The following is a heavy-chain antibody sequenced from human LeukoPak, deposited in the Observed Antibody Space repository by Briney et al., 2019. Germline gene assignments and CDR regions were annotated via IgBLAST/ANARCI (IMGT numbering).Heavy chain of an antibody. V-gene: IGHV3-30*04. Sequence: GGSLRLSCEVSGFSVGGYALHWVRQAPGKGLEWVAVISFDGSQKYYADSVKGRFTISRDTFKNTLFLQMDSLSGEDTGFYYCASSDRGDYNFDYWGQGTLVTVSS. CDR2: ISFDGSQK. CDR3: ASSDRGDYNFDY. CDR1: GFSVGGYA. J-gene: IGHJ4*02. D-gene: IGHD4-17*01.